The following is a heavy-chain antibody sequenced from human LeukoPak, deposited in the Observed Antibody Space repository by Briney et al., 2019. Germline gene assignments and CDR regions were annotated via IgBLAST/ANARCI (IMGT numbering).Heavy chain of an antibody. CDR2: MNPNSGNT. D-gene: IGHD3-3*01. CDR3: ARAQRFLEWLSLRY. CDR1: GYTFTSYD. V-gene: IGHV1-8*01. Sequence: LRASVKVSCKASGYTFTSYDINWVRQATGQGLEWMGWMNPNSGNTGYAQKFQGRVTMTRNTSISTAYMELSSLRSEDTAVYYCARAQRFLEWLSLRYWGQGTLVTVSS. J-gene: IGHJ4*02.